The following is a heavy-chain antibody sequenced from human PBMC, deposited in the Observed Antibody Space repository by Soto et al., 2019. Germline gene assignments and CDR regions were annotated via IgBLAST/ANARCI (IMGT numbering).Heavy chain of an antibody. CDR2: IYPGDSDT. CDR1: GYSFTSYW. CDR3: ASGGGYCSSTSCYANYGMDV. D-gene: IGHD2-2*01. V-gene: IGHV5-51*01. J-gene: IGHJ6*02. Sequence: GESLKISCKGSGYSFTSYWIGWVRQMPGKGLEWMGIIYPGDSDTRYSPSFQGQVTISADKSISTAYLQWSSLKASDTAMYYCASGGGYCSSTSCYANYGMDVWGQGTTVTVSS.